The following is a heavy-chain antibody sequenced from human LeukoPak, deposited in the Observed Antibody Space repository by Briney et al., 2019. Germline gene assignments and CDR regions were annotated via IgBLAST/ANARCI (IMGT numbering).Heavy chain of an antibody. CDR3: AREEEWSPEDCSGGSCYSSYFDY. CDR2: ISSSGNTI. V-gene: IGHV3-48*01. D-gene: IGHD2-15*01. CDR1: GFTFSTYS. Sequence: GGSLRLSCAASGFTFSTYSMNWVRQAPGRGLEWVSYISSSGNTIYYADSVKGRFTISRDNAKNSLYLQMNSLRAEDTAVYYCAREEEWSPEDCSGGSCYSSYFDYWGQGTLVTVSS. J-gene: IGHJ4*02.